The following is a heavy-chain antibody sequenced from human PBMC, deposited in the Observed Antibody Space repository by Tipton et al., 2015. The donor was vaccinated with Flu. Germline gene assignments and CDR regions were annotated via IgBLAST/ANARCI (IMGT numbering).Heavy chain of an antibody. J-gene: IGHJ5*02. CDR1: GDSVRSSNYY. Sequence: TLSLTCGVSGDSVRSSNYYWGWIRQPPGKGLEWIGNTFHSGNTYLNPSLKGRVTISIDTSKNQFSLKLSSVTAADTAVYYCARRDYSNYVSEPQNWFDPWGQGILVTVSS. CDR2: TFHSGNT. D-gene: IGHD4-11*01. CDR3: ARRDYSNYVSEPQNWFDP. V-gene: IGHV4-39*07.